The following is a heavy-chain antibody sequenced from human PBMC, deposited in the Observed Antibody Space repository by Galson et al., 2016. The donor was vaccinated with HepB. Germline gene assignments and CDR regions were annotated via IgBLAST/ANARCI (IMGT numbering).Heavy chain of an antibody. V-gene: IGHV1-18*01. CDR2: ISGYNGNT. J-gene: IGHJ4*02. CDR1: GYTFTNNG. CDR3: ARDHGGTVTPEY. Sequence: SVKVSCKASGYTFTNNGISWVRQAPGQGLEWMGWISGYNGNTNYAQKLQGRVTMTTDTYTSTAHMELRSLRSDDTAVYYCARDHGGTVTPEYWGQGTLVTVSS. D-gene: IGHD1-14*01.